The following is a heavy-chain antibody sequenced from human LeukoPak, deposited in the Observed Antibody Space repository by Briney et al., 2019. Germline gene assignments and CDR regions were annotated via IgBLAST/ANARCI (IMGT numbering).Heavy chain of an antibody. J-gene: IGHJ4*02. D-gene: IGHD2-15*01. CDR3: AKAGYGGSSTTTYGDY. CDR2: ISSSDSAI. Sequence: GGSLRLSCAAPGFTFSSYEMNWVRQAPGKGLEWVSYISSSDSAIYYADSVKGRFTISRDNSKNTLYLQMNSLRVEDTAVYYCAKAGYGGSSTTTYGDYWGQGTLVTVSS. CDR1: GFTFSSYE. V-gene: IGHV3-48*03.